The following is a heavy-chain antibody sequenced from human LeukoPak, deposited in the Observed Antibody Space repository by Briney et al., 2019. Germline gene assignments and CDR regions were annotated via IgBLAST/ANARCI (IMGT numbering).Heavy chain of an antibody. Sequence: PGGSLRLSCAASGFTLSDYYMSWIRQAPGKGLEWVSYISSSGSTIYYADSVKGRFTISRDNAKNSLYLQMNSLRAEDTAVYYCARGSGTNFWSGYYTGFGYWGQGTLVTVSS. CDR3: ARGSGTNFWSGYYTGFGY. CDR1: GFTLSDYY. D-gene: IGHD3-3*01. CDR2: ISSSGSTI. V-gene: IGHV3-11*04. J-gene: IGHJ4*02.